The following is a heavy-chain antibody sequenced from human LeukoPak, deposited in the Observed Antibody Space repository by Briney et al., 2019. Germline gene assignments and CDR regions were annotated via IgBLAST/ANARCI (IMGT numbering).Heavy chain of an antibody. CDR1: GFTFSSYA. CDR2: ISGSGGST. J-gene: IGHJ4*02. D-gene: IGHD5-18*01. Sequence: GGSLRLSCAASGFTFSSYAMSWVRQAPGKGLEWVSAISGSGGSTYYADSVKGRFTISRDNSKNTLYLQMNSQRAEDTAVYYCAKSRIQLWLWLNDYWGQGTLVTVSS. V-gene: IGHV3-23*01. CDR3: AKSRIQLWLWLNDY.